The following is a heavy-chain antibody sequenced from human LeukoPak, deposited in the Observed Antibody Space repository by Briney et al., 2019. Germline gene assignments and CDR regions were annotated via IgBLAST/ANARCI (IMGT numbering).Heavy chain of an antibody. CDR1: GYTFTTYG. V-gene: IGHV1-18*01. CDR3: AGSEVVVATKGFDY. Sequence: ASVKVSCKASGYTFTTYGITWVRQAPGQGLEWMGWVSAYNGNTHYAQRLQGRVTMTTDTSTSTAYMELRSLRSDDTAVYYCAGSEVVVATKGFDYWGQGTLVTVSS. D-gene: IGHD2-15*01. J-gene: IGHJ4*02. CDR2: VSAYNGNT.